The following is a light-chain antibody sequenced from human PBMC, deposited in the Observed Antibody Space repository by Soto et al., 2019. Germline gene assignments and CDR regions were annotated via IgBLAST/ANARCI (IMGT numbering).Light chain of an antibody. CDR2: EVT. Sequence: QSALTQPAAVSGSPGQSITIAFTGTSSDVGGYNYVSLYQQPPGKVPKRIIYEVTNRHSGVSNRFSGSKSGNSASLTISGLQAEDEADYYFSSYTSSRTLVFGTGTKVTVL. J-gene: IGLJ1*01. V-gene: IGLV2-14*01. CDR1: SSDVGGYNY. CDR3: SSYTSSRTLV.